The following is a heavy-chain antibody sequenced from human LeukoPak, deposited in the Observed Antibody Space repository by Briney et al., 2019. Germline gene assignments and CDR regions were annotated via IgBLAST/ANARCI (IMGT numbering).Heavy chain of an antibody. CDR1: GYTFTGYY. CDR3: ARVLKYYYDSSGYYWSGFDY. J-gene: IGHJ4*02. CDR2: INPNSGGT. D-gene: IGHD3-22*01. V-gene: IGHV1-2*02. Sequence: ASVKVSCKASGYTFTGYYMHWVRQAPGQGLEWMGWINPNSGGTNYAQKFQGRATMTRDTSISTAYMELSRLRSDDTAVYYCARVLKYYYDSSGYYWSGFDYWGQGTLVTVSS.